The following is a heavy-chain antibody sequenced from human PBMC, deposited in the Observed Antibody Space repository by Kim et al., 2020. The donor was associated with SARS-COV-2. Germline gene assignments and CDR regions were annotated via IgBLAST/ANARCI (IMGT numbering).Heavy chain of an antibody. CDR2: IVVGSGNT. Sequence: SVKVSCKASGFTFTSSAVQWVRQARGQRLEWIGWIVVGSGNTNYAQKFQERVTITRDMSTSTAYMELSSLRSEDTAVYYCAADHYDILTGYYNVGYWGQGTLVTVSS. CDR1: GFTFTSSA. CDR3: AADHYDILTGYYNVGY. J-gene: IGHJ4*02. D-gene: IGHD3-9*01. V-gene: IGHV1-58*01.